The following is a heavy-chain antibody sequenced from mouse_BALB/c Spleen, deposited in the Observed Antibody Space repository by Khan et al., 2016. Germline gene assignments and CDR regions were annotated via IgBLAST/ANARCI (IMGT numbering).Heavy chain of an antibody. J-gene: IGHJ3*01. CDR1: GYSITSDYA. Sequence: EVQLVETGPGLVKPSQSLSLTCTVTGYSITSDYAWNWIRQFPGNKLEWMGYISYSGSTSYNPSLKSRISITRDTSKNQFFLQLNSVTTEDTATCVCAIWLRQRNWFAYWGQGTLVTFSA. D-gene: IGHD2-2*01. CDR3: AIWLRQRNWFAY. V-gene: IGHV3-2*02. CDR2: ISYSGST.